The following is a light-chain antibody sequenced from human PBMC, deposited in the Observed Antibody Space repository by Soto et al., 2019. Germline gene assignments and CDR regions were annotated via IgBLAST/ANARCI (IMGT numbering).Light chain of an antibody. CDR3: QQYNNWPPEYT. CDR1: QSVSTK. CDR2: GVS. V-gene: IGKV3-15*01. Sequence: EVVMTQSPATLSVSPGERVTLSCRASQSVSTKLAWYQQKPGQPPRLLIYGVSSRATGIPARFSGSGSQTDFTLTISSLQSEDFAVDYCQQYNNWPPEYTFGQGTKLEIK. J-gene: IGKJ2*01.